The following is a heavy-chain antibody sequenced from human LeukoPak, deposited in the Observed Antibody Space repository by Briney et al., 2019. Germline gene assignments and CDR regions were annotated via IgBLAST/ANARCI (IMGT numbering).Heavy chain of an antibody. Sequence: SETLSLTCTVSGGSISSGDYYWSWIRQPPGKGLEWIGYIYYSGSTYYNPSLKSRVTISVDTSKNQFSLKLSSVTAADTAVYYCASTVKGVGATTAEFDYWGQGTLVTVSS. J-gene: IGHJ4*02. D-gene: IGHD1-26*01. V-gene: IGHV4-30-4*01. CDR3: ASTVKGVGATTAEFDY. CDR2: IYYSGST. CDR1: GGSISSGDYY.